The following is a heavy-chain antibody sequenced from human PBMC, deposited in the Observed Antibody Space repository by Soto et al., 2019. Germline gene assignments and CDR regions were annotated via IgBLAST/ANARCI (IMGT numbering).Heavy chain of an antibody. V-gene: IGHV3-23*01. J-gene: IGHJ5*02. CDR2: ISGSGGST. Sequence: EVQLLESGGGLVQPGGSLRLSCAASGFTFSSYAMSWVRQAPGKGLEWVSVISGSGGSTYYADSVKGRFTISRDNSKDTRYLQMNSLRAEDTAVYYCAKGQGDLLAERDWFDPWGQGTLVTVSS. CDR3: AKGQGDLLAERDWFDP. CDR1: GFTFSSYA. D-gene: IGHD1-26*01.